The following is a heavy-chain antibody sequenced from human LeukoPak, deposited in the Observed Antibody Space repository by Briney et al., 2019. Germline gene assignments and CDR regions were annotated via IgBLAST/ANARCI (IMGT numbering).Heavy chain of an antibody. V-gene: IGHV3-23*01. CDR3: VKGLTSSGWYGYFDY. D-gene: IGHD6-19*01. J-gene: IGHJ4*02. CDR2: ISGSGGST. Sequence: GGSLRLSCAASGFTFSSYAMSWVRQAPGKGLEWVSAISGSGGSTYYADSVKGRFTISRDNSKNTLYLQMNSLRAEDTAVYYCVKGLTSSGWYGYFDYWGQGTLVTVSS. CDR1: GFTFSSYA.